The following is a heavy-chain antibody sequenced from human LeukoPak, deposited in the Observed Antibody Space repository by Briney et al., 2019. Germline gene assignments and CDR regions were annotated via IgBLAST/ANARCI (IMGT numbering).Heavy chain of an antibody. CDR2: IYTSGST. Sequence: SETLSLTCTVSGGSISSYCWSWIRQPAGEGLEWIGRIYTSGSTNYNPSLKSRVTMSVDTSKNQFSLKLSSVTAADTAVYYCARHKRSSRTQVLYFDYWGQGTLVTVSS. J-gene: IGHJ4*02. CDR1: GGSISSYC. CDR3: ARHKRSSRTQVLYFDY. D-gene: IGHD6-13*01. V-gene: IGHV4-4*07.